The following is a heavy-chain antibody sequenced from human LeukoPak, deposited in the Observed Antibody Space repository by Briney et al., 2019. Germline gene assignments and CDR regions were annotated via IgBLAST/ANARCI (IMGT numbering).Heavy chain of an antibody. CDR1: GGSISSSGYY. V-gene: IGHV4-39*07. CDR2: IYYSGST. CDR3: ARHEYSRSWSPPEYFDL. J-gene: IGHJ2*01. Sequence: SETLSLTCTVSGGSISSSGYYWGWIRQPPGKGLEWIGTIYYSGSTFYNPSLKSRVTISVDTSKNQFSLKLSSVTAADTAVFYCARHEYSRSWSPPEYFDLWGRGTLVTVSS. D-gene: IGHD6-13*01.